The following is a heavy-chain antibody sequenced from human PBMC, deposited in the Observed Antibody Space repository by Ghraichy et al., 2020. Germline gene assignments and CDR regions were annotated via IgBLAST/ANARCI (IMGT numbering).Heavy chain of an antibody. CDR1: GGTFSSYA. Sequence: SVKVSCKASGGTFSSYAISWVRQAPGQGLEWMGGIIPIFGTANYAQKFQGRVTITADESTSTAYMELSSLRSEDTAVYYCARAETYDFWSGYSDYGMDVWGQGTTVTVSS. D-gene: IGHD3-3*01. V-gene: IGHV1-69*13. J-gene: IGHJ6*02. CDR2: IIPIFGTA. CDR3: ARAETYDFWSGYSDYGMDV.